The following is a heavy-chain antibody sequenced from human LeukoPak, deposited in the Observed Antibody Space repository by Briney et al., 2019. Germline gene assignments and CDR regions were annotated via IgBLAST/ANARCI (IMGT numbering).Heavy chain of an antibody. Sequence: ASVKVSXKASGYTFTGYYMHWVRQAPGQGLEWMGRINPNSGGTNYAQNFQGRVTMTRDTSISTAYMELSRLRSDDTAVYYCARGPDYSNYPWGQGTLVTVSS. CDR1: GYTFTGYY. V-gene: IGHV1-2*06. J-gene: IGHJ5*02. D-gene: IGHD4-11*01. CDR2: INPNSGGT. CDR3: ARGPDYSNYP.